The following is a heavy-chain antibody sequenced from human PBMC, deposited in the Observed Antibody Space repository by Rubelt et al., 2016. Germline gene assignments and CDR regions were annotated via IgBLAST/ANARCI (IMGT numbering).Heavy chain of an antibody. Sequence: GGGLVKPGGSLRLSCAASGFTFRNYVMQWARQAPGKGLEWVAAISKGGSSKYLAESVKGRFTISRDDSKNTLVLQMNSLRAEDTAVDYCVREGGSSGRAGYFDYWGQGTLVTVSS. J-gene: IGHJ4*02. D-gene: IGHD3-16*01. CDR2: ISKGGSSK. V-gene: IGHV3-30*03. CDR3: VREGGSSGRAGYFDY. CDR1: GFTFRNYV.